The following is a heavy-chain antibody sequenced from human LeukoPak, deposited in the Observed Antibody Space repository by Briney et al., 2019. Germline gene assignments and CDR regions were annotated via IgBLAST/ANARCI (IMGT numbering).Heavy chain of an antibody. CDR3: TRVGYIDEGIDY. Sequence: GGSLRLSCVASGFPFSSYWMTWVRQAPGKGLEWVANIKQDGSKKSYMDSVKGRFTISRDNAKNSLYLQMNSLRAEDTAIYYCTRVGYIDEGIDYWGQGTLVTVSS. CDR2: IKQDGSKK. D-gene: IGHD5-24*01. V-gene: IGHV3-7*04. CDR1: GFPFSSYW. J-gene: IGHJ4*02.